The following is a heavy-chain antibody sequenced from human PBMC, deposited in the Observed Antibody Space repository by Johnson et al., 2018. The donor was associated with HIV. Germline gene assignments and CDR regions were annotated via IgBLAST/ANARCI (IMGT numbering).Heavy chain of an antibody. V-gene: IGHV3-64*01. D-gene: IGHD3-22*01. CDR3: ARGKYYYDSSLGVQDDAFDI. J-gene: IGHJ3*02. CDR2: ISSNGGST. Sequence: VQLVESGGGVVQPGGSLRLSCAASGFTFSSYAMHWVRQAPGKGLEYVSAISSNGGSTYYANSVKGRFTISRDNSKNTLYLQMGSLRAEDMAVYYCARGKYYYDSSLGVQDDAFDIWGQGTMVTVSS. CDR1: GFTFSSYA.